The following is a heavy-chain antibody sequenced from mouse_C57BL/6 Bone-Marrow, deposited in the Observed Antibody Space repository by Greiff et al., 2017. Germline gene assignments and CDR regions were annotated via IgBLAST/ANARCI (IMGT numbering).Heavy chain of an antibody. J-gene: IGHJ3*01. CDR3: AREGIYYDYDGTWFAY. D-gene: IGHD2-4*01. CDR1: GYTFTSYD. CDR2: IYPRDGST. Sequence: QVQLKQSGPELVKPGASVKLSCKASGYTFTSYDINWVKQRPGQGLEWTGLIYPRDGSTKYNEKFKGKATLTVDTSSSTAYMELHSLTSEDSAVYFCAREGIYYDYDGTWFAYWGQGTLVTVSA. V-gene: IGHV1-85*01.